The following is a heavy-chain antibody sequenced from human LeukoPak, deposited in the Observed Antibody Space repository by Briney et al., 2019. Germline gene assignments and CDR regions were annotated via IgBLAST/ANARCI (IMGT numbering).Heavy chain of an antibody. V-gene: IGHV3-23*01. D-gene: IGHD6-13*01. Sequence: GGSLRLSCEASGLSFTNYAMMWVRQAPGKGLQWISTLTGYGGAYYADSGEGRFIISRDISKNTMFLQMYGLRAEDTAVYYCAKGAAAGKVDWFDLWGQGTLVTVSS. CDR2: LTGYGGA. CDR3: AKGAAAGKVDWFDL. J-gene: IGHJ5*02. CDR1: GLSFTNYA.